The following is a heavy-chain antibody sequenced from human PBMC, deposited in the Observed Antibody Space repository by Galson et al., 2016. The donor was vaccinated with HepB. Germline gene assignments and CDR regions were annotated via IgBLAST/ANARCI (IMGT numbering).Heavy chain of an antibody. Sequence: SETLSLTCTVSDYSISSGYFWGWIRQPPGKGLEWIGSIYRGDITHYNPSLRSRVTVSLDASKNHFSLNLRSVTAADTAVYYCARSFFGGDCSRLYIWFGFWGHGTLVTVSS. J-gene: IGHJ5*01. D-gene: IGHD2-21*02. CDR1: DYSISSGYF. CDR2: IYRGDIT. V-gene: IGHV4-38-2*02. CDR3: ARSFFGGDCSRLYIWFGF.